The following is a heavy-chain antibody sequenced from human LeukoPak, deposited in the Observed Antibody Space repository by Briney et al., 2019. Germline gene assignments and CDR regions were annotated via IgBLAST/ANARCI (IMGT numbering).Heavy chain of an antibody. CDR3: AKEDRWYLDY. J-gene: IGHJ4*02. CDR2: ISYDGSNK. CDR1: GFTFSSYG. D-gene: IGHD4-23*01. Sequence: GGSLRLSCAASGFTFSSYGMHWVRQAPGKGLEWVAVISYDGSNKYYADSVKGRFTISRDNSKNTLYLQMNSLRAEDTAVYYCAKEDRWYLDYWGQGTLVTVSS. V-gene: IGHV3-30*18.